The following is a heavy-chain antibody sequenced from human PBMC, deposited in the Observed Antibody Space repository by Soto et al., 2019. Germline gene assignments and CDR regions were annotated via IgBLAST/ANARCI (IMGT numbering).Heavy chain of an antibody. CDR2: IYYSGST. D-gene: IGHD3-10*01. CDR3: ARVWGGAFDI. J-gene: IGHJ3*02. CDR1: GSSISIYY. Sequence: SENLSLTFISSGSSISIYYWSWLRPPPGKGLEWIGYIYYSGSTNYNPSLKSRVTISVDTSKSQFSLKLSSVTAADTAVYYCARVWGGAFDIWGQGTMVT. V-gene: IGHV4-59*01.